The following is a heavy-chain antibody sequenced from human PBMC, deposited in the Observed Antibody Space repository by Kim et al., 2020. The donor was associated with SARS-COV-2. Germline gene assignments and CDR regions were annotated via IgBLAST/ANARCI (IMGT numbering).Heavy chain of an antibody. J-gene: IGHJ6*02. CDR3: ARDLLSGYSSGWHSIYYYYYGMDV. D-gene: IGHD6-19*01. CDR2: ISSSSSTI. Sequence: GGSLRLSCAASGFTFSSYSMNWVRQAPGKGLEWVSYISSSSSTIYYADSVKGRFTISRDNAKNSLYLQMNSLRDEDTAVYYCARDLLSGYSSGWHSIYYYYYGMDVWGQGTTVTVSS. CDR1: GFTFSSYS. V-gene: IGHV3-48*02.